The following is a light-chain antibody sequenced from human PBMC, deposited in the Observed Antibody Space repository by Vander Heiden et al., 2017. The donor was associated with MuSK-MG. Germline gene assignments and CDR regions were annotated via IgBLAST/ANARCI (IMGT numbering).Light chain of an antibody. Sequence: IQITQSPSSLSASVGDRVTITCQASQDIGNFLNWYQHKPGKAPELLISEASTLQSGVPSRFSGSGVGTDFTLTINGLQPEDFATYYCLQYDFMPPFTFGPGT. J-gene: IGKJ3*01. CDR3: LQYDFMPPFT. V-gene: IGKV1-33*01. CDR2: EAS. CDR1: QDIGNF.